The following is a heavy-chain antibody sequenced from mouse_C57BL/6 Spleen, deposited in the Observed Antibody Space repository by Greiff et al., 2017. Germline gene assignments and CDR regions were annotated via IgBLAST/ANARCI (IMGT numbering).Heavy chain of an antibody. CDR1: GYAFSSSW. Sequence: VQLQQSGPELVKPGASVKISCKASGYAFSSSWMNWVKQRPGKGLEWIGRIYPGDGDTNYNGKFKGKATLTADKSSSTAYMQLSSLTSEDSAVYFCARRRDYYGNLGAMDDWGQGTSVTVSS. CDR2: IYPGDGDT. D-gene: IGHD2-1*01. V-gene: IGHV1-82*01. J-gene: IGHJ4*01. CDR3: ARRRDYYGNLGAMDD.